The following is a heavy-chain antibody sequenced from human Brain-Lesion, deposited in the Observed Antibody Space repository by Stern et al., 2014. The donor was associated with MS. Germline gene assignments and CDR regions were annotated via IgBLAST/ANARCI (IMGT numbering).Heavy chain of an antibody. CDR3: ARGRVVPGFQYYATDV. D-gene: IGHD2-2*01. CDR2: IFNSGST. Sequence: QVQLQESGPGLVKPSQTLSLSCTVSGGSISSGGYYWSWIRQPAGKGLEWIGRIFNSGSTSNNPPHKSRVPISKDPSKNQFSLGQNSMTAADTAVYYCARGRVVPGFQYYATDVWGQGTTVIVSS. J-gene: IGHJ6*02. CDR1: GGSISSGGYY. V-gene: IGHV4-61*02.